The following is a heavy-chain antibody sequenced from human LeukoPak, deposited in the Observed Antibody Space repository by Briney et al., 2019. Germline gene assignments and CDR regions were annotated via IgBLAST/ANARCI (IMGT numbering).Heavy chain of an antibody. V-gene: IGHV4-39*01. Sequence: PSETLSLTCTVSGGSISSSSYYWGWMRQPPAKGLEWIGSIYYSGSTYSNPSLKSRVTISVDTSKNQYSLKLSSVTAADTAVCYCARAGLGTYYGTYYFDYWGQGTLVTVSS. CDR3: ARAGLGTYYGTYYFDY. D-gene: IGHD1-26*01. CDR1: GGSISSSSYY. J-gene: IGHJ4*02. CDR2: IYYSGST.